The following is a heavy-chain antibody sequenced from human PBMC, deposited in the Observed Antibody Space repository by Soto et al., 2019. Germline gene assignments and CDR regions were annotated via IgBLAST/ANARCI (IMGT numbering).Heavy chain of an antibody. CDR3: ARVRGSGSYSSYYFDA. V-gene: IGHV4-31*03. J-gene: IGHJ4*01. CDR2: IHYSGST. Sequence: PSETLSLTCTVSGGSISNGGYYWNWVRQHPGKGLEWIGYIHYSGSTWYNPSLESRVTISVDTSKDQFSLKLRSVTAADTAVYYCARVRGSGSYSSYYFDAWGQGTPVTVSS. D-gene: IGHD3-10*01. CDR1: GGSISNGGYY.